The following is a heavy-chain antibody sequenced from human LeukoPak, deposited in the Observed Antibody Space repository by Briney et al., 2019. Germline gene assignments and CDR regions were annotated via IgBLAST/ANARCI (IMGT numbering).Heavy chain of an antibody. D-gene: IGHD3-10*01. CDR1: GGSISSGGYY. CDR2: IYHSGYS. V-gene: IGHV4-31*03. J-gene: IGHJ6*02. Sequence: PSQTLSLTCTVSGGSISSGGYYWTWIRRHPGKGLEWIGYIYHSGYSNYNPSLRSRVTISVDTSKNQFSLKLSSVTAADTAVYYCARWNSGFGDATTDYGLDVWGQGATVTVSS. CDR3: ARWNSGFGDATTDYGLDV.